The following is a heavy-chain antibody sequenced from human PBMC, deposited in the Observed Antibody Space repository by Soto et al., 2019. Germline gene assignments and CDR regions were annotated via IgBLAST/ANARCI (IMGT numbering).Heavy chain of an antibody. J-gene: IGHJ5*02. CDR3: AKVGLVDFWSGYYTGSWFDP. CDR1: GFTFSSYA. Sequence: SLRLSCAASGFTFSSYAMSWVRQAPGKGLEWVSAISGSGGSTYYADSVKGRFTISRDNSKNTLYLQMNSLRAEDTAVYYCAKVGLVDFWSGYYTGSWFDPWGQGTLVTVSS. D-gene: IGHD3-3*01. V-gene: IGHV3-23*01. CDR2: ISGSGGST.